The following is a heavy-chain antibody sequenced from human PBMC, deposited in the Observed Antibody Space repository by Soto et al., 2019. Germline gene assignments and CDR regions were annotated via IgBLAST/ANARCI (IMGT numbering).Heavy chain of an antibody. D-gene: IGHD4-4*01. V-gene: IGHV4-4*07. CDR1: GGSISSYY. Sequence: EGLSGTCLVSGGSISSYYWSVIRQPAGKGLEWSGRIYTSGSTNHNPSLKSRVTMSVDTSKNQFYLKLSSVTAADTAVYYSARGSNWLFDYWGQGTLVTVYS. CDR3: ARGSNWLFDY. J-gene: IGHJ4*02. CDR2: IYTSGST.